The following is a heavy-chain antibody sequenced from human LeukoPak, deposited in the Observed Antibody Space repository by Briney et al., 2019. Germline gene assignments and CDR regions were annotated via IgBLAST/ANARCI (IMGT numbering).Heavy chain of an antibody. CDR1: GFTFTNYD. Sequence: PGGSLRLSCTVSGFTFTNYDMTWARQAPGKELEWVSATTDIGDISYYTDSVKGRFTISRDNSKNTLYLQMNSLRVEDTALYYCAKDIPGSGRSLDYWGQGALVTVSS. D-gene: IGHD6-19*01. J-gene: IGHJ4*02. V-gene: IGHV3-23*01. CDR3: AKDIPGSGRSLDY. CDR2: TTDIGDIS.